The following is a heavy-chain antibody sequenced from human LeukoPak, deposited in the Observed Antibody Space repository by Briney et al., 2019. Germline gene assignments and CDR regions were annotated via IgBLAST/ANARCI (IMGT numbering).Heavy chain of an antibody. Sequence: SETLSLTCTVSGGSISSSSYYWGWIRQPPGKGLEWTGSIYYSGSTYYNPSLKSRVTISVDTSKNQFSLKLSSVTAADTAVYYCARGVYLTYCSSTSCYFDYWGQGTLVTVSS. V-gene: IGHV4-39*01. D-gene: IGHD2-2*01. J-gene: IGHJ4*02. CDR3: ARGVYLTYCSSTSCYFDY. CDR2: IYYSGST. CDR1: GGSISSSSYY.